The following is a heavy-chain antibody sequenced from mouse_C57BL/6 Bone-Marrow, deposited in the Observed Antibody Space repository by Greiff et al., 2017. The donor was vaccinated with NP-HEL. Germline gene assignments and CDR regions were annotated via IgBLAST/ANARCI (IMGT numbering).Heavy chain of an antibody. Sequence: QQSGAELARPGASVKWSCKASGYTVTSYGRSWVKQRTGQGLEWIGEIYPRSGNTYYNDKFKGKATLTADKSSRTAYMELRRLTSEDSAVYSCASTPHRYYYGSDYWGQGTTLTVSS. CDR3: ASTPHRYYYGSDY. CDR2: IYPRSGNT. J-gene: IGHJ2*01. D-gene: IGHD1-1*01. V-gene: IGHV1-81*01. CDR1: GYTVTSYG.